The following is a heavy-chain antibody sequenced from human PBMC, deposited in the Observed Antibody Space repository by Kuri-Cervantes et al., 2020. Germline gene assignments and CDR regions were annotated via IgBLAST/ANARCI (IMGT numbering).Heavy chain of an antibody. D-gene: IGHD3-10*01. CDR1: GYTFTSYY. CDR2: IIPIFGTA. Sequence: SVKVSCKASGYTFTSYYMHWVRQAPGQGLEWMGGIIPIFGTANYAQKFQGRVTITTDESTSTAYMELSSLRSEDTAVYYCARGDYYGSGSYYTAGYWGQGTLVTVSS. V-gene: IGHV1-69*05. J-gene: IGHJ4*02. CDR3: ARGDYYGSGSYYTAGY.